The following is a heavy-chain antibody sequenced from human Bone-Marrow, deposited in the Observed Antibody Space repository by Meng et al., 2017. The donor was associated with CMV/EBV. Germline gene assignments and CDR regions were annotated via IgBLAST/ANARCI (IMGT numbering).Heavy chain of an antibody. CDR3: ARGRFWEWHTGFDY. CDR1: GFTFSSYG. V-gene: IGHV3-33*01. Sequence: GESLKISCAASGFTFSSYGMHWVRQAPGKGLEWVAVIWYDGSNKYYADSVKGRFTISRDNSKNTLYLQMNSLRAEDTAVYYCARGRFWEWHTGFDYWGQGTLVTFSS. D-gene: IGHD3-3*01. CDR2: IWYDGSNK. J-gene: IGHJ4*02.